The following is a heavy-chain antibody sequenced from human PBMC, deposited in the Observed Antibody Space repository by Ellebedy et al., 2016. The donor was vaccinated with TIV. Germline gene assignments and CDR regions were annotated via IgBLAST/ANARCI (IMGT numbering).Heavy chain of an antibody. J-gene: IGHJ4*02. Sequence: ASVKVSCKASGGTFSSYAISWVRQAPGQGLEWMGGIIPIFGTANYAQKFQGRVTITADESTSTAYMELRSLRSDDTAVYYCAVTGEQLVWGSIDYWGQGTLVTVSS. CDR1: GGTFSSYA. V-gene: IGHV1-69*13. CDR3: AVTGEQLVWGSIDY. CDR2: IIPIFGTA. D-gene: IGHD6-13*01.